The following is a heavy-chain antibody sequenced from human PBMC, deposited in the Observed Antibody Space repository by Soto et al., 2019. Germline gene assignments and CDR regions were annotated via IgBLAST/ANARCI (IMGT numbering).Heavy chain of an antibody. J-gene: IGHJ4*02. CDR2: IWYDGSNK. Sequence: QVQLVESGGGVVQPGRSLRLSCAASGFTFSSYGMHWVRQAPGKGLEWVAVIWYDGSNKYYADSVKGRFTISRDNSKNTLYLQMNSLRAEDTAVYYCARDFQRGGRPFDYWGQGTLVTVSS. D-gene: IGHD2-15*01. CDR1: GFTFSSYG. CDR3: ARDFQRGGRPFDY. V-gene: IGHV3-33*01.